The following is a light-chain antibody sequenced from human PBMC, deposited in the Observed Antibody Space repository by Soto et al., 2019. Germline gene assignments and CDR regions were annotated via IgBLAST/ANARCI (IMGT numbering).Light chain of an antibody. Sequence: EIVMTQSPATLSVSPGERATLSCRASQSVSSNLAWYQQKPGQAPRLLIYDASSRATGIPDRFSGGGSGTDLTLTLSSLEPEDFAVYYCQPRSNWPTITFGQGTRLEIK. CDR2: DAS. J-gene: IGKJ5*01. V-gene: IGKV3-11*01. CDR3: QPRSNWPTIT. CDR1: QSVSSN.